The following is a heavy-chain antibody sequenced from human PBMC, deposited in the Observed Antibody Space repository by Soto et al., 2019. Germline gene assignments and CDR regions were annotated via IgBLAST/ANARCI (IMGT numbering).Heavy chain of an antibody. CDR3: ARAGSSGWSPDY. Sequence: PXATLWLTATVTGAAISGHDWTWIRQSPGKGLEWIGYIFYSGSTNYNPSLKSRVTISVDTSKNQFSLKLSSVTAADTAVYYSARAGSSGWSPDYWGQGTLVTVSS. D-gene: IGHD6-19*01. J-gene: IGHJ4*02. CDR1: GAAISGHD. V-gene: IGHV4-59*11. CDR2: IFYSGST.